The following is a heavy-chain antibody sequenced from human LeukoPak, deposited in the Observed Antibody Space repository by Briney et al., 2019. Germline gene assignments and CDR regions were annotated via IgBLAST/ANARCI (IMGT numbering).Heavy chain of an antibody. Sequence: SETLSLTCTVSGYSISSDYYWGWIRQPPGKGLEWIGSIYHSGSTYYNPSLKSRVTISVDTSKNQFSLKLSSVTAADTAVYYCASPGRGGYYDSSGYYFYWGQGTLVTVSS. V-gene: IGHV4-38-2*02. J-gene: IGHJ4*02. CDR2: IYHSGST. CDR3: ASPGRGGYYDSSGYYFY. D-gene: IGHD3-22*01. CDR1: GYSISSDYY.